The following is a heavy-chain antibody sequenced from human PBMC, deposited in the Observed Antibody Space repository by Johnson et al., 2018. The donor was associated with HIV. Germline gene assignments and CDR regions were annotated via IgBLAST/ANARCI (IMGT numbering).Heavy chain of an antibody. CDR1: GFIVSNNY. CDR3: AKSYSSSWYTDAFDI. CDR2: ISGSGGST. V-gene: IGHV3-23*04. J-gene: IGHJ3*02. Sequence: VQLVESGGGLVQPGGSLRLSSAASGFIVSNNYMSWVRQAPGKGLEWVSAISGSGGSTYYADSVKGRFTISRDNSKNTLYLQMNSLRAEDTAVYYCAKSYSSSWYTDAFDIWGQGTMVTVSS. D-gene: IGHD6-13*01.